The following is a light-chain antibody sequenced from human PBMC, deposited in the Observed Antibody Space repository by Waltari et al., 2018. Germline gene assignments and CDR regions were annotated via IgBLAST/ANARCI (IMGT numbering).Light chain of an antibody. V-gene: IGLV6-57*04. J-gene: IGLJ3*02. Sequence: FVLTQPPSVSGSPGKTITISCTRSSGRIASAHVQPSQQRPGSAPSTVIYEDNRRPSGVSDRFSGSIDSSSNSASLTISGLKTEDEADYFCQAYDENNPWVIGGGTRLTVL. CDR2: EDN. CDR1: SGRIASAH. CDR3: QAYDENNPWV.